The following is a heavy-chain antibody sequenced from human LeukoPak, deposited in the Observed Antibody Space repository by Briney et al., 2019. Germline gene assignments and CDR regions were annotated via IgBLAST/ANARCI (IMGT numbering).Heavy chain of an antibody. J-gene: IGHJ4*02. V-gene: IGHV4-34*01. CDR3: ARHRPVADPFDY. CDR2: INHSGST. CDR1: GESFSGYY. Sequence: SETLSLTCAVYGESFSGYYWSWIRQPPGKGLEWIGEINHSGSTNYNPSLKSRVTISIDTSKNQFSLKLSSVTAADTAVYYCARHRPVADPFDYWGQGTLVTVSS. D-gene: IGHD6-19*01.